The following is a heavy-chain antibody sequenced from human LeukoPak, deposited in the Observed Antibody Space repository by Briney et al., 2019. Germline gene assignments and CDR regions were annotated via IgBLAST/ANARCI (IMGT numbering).Heavy chain of an antibody. Sequence: KSGGSLRLSCAASGFSFSSYNMNWVRQAPGKGLEWVSFISSSSSYIYYVDSVKGRFTISRDNAKNSLHLQMNSLRAEDTAVYYCARDGGSSWYFDYWGQGTLATVSS. CDR1: GFSFSSYN. V-gene: IGHV3-21*01. D-gene: IGHD6-13*01. CDR2: ISSSSSYI. CDR3: ARDGGSSWYFDY. J-gene: IGHJ4*02.